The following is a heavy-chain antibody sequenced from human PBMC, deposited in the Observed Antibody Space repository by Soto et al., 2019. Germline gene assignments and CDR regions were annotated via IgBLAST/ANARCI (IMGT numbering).Heavy chain of an antibody. CDR3: ARSRGGTGVHFDF. Sequence: PSETLSLTCAVYGGSFHGYYWSWIRQPPGKGLEWIGEINHSGSANYNPTFKSRLSISVDTSKNQMSPQLSSVSAADTAVYYCARSRGGTGVHFDFWGQGTQVTVSS. CDR1: GGSFHGYY. D-gene: IGHD7-27*01. V-gene: IGHV4-34*01. CDR2: INHSGSA. J-gene: IGHJ4*02.